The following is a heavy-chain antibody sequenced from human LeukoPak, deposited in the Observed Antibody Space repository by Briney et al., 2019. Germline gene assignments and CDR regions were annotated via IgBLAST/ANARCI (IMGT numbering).Heavy chain of an antibody. V-gene: IGHV1-46*01. CDR2: IYPRDGST. Sequence: ASVKVSCKASGYSFTNNYTHWVRQAPGQGLVWMGMIYPRDGSTSYAQRFQDRVTVTRDTSTSTVHMELSGLRAGDTALYYCARDQEGFDYWGQGTLVTVSS. J-gene: IGHJ4*02. CDR3: ARDQEGFDY. CDR1: GYSFTNNY.